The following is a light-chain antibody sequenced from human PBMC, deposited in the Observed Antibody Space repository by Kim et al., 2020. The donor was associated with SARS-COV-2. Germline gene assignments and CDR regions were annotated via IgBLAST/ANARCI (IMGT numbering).Light chain of an antibody. Sequence: QSITISCTGTSSDVAAYNYVSWYQQHPGKAPKLMIYDVSNRPSGVSNRFSGSKSGNTASLTISGLQAEDEADYYCSSYTSSSTPVLLGGGTQLTVL. V-gene: IGLV2-14*03. CDR3: SSYTSSSTPVL. J-gene: IGLJ2*01. CDR1: SSDVAAYNY. CDR2: DVS.